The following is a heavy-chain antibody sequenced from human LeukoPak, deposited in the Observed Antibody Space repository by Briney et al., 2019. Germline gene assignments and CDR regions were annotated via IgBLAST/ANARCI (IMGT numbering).Heavy chain of an antibody. V-gene: IGHV4-4*07. CDR3: ATVGGSVWYGFDY. CDR2: VYSSGST. Sequence: SETLSLTCTVSGGSISSYYWSWIRQPAGKGLEWIGHVYSSGSTNYNPSLKSRLTMSVDTSKNQFSLELSSVTAADTAVYYCATVGGSVWYGFDYWGQGTLVTVSP. J-gene: IGHJ4*02. CDR1: GGSISSYY. D-gene: IGHD6-19*01.